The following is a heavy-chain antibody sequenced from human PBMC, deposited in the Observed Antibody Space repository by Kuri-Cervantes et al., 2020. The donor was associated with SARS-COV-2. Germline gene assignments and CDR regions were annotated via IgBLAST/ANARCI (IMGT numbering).Heavy chain of an antibody. J-gene: IGHJ6*02. CDR1: GFTSSSYW. CDR3: ARDLTLGYCSGGSCYYYYYGMDV. D-gene: IGHD2-15*01. V-gene: IGHV3-74*01. Sequence: GGSLRLSCAASGFTSSSYWMHWVRQAPGKGLVWVSRINSDGSSTSYADSVKGRFTISRDNAKNTLYLQMNSLRAEDTAVYYCARDLTLGYCSGGSCYYYYYGMDVWGQGTTVTVSS. CDR2: INSDGSST.